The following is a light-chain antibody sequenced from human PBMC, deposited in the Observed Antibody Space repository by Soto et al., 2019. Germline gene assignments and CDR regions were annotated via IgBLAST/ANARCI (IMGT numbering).Light chain of an antibody. CDR3: QQAYSFPYT. CDR1: QDISSW. J-gene: IGKJ2*01. CDR2: SAT. Sequence: DIQLTQSPSSVSASVGERVTITCRASQDISSWLAWYQQKPGEAPNLLIYSATYLQSGVPSRFSGSGSGPDFTLTISSLRPEDFAIYFCQQAYSFPYTFGQGTKVEIK. V-gene: IGKV1-12*01.